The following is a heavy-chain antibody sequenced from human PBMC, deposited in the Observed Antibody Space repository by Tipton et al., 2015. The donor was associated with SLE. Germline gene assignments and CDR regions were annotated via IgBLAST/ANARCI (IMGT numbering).Heavy chain of an antibody. CDR3: ARYHSGSECFDI. V-gene: IGHV4-31*03. CDR2: IYDSGNT. D-gene: IGHD6-19*01. CDR1: GGSISSGGYY. Sequence: TLSLTCTVSGGSISSGGYYWSWIRQHPGKGLEWIGYIYDSGNTNYNPSLKSRVTISLHTSKNQFSLRLSSVTAADTAVYYCARYHSGSECFDIWGQGTMVTVSS. J-gene: IGHJ3*02.